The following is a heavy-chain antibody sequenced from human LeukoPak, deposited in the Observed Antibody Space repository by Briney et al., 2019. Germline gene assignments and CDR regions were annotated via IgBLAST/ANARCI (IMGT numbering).Heavy chain of an antibody. CDR3: ARGLGYCSGGSCYRGFDI. CDR2: IYSGGST. V-gene: IGHV3-66*02. J-gene: IGHJ3*02. CDR1: GFTVSSNY. D-gene: IGHD2-15*01. Sequence: RGSLRLSCAASGFTVSSNYMSWVRQAPGKGLEWVSVIYSGGSTYYADSVKGRFTISRDNSKNTLYLQMNSLRAEDTAVYYCARGLGYCSGGSCYRGFDIWGQGTMVTVSS.